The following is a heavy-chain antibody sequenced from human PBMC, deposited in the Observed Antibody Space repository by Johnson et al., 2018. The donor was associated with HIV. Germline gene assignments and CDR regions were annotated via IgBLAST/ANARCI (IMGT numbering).Heavy chain of an antibody. V-gene: IGHV3-38-3*01. J-gene: IGHJ3*02. CDR2: ISGGCT. CDR3: ATDSSSGVYDAFDI. D-gene: IGHD6-13*01. CDR1: GFTVSSNE. Sequence: VQLVESGGGVVQPGRSLRLSCAASGFTVSSNEMSWVRQAPGKGLEWVSSISGGCTYYADSRKGRFTISRDNSKNMLYLQMNSLRAEDTAVYYCATDSSSGVYDAFDIWGQGTMVTVSS.